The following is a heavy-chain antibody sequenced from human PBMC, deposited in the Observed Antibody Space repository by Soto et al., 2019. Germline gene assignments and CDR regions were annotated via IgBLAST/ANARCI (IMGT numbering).Heavy chain of an antibody. D-gene: IGHD6-13*01. Sequence: EVQLLESGGGLIQPGGSLRLSCAASGLTFSIYALSWVRQAPGTGLEWVSGITDTGGRTYYADSVPGRFTLSRDNSQSTVYLQMDSVRAEDTAVYYRATLHGLSAAGTWGYFQHWGQGTLVTFSS. CDR2: ITDTGGRT. J-gene: IGHJ1*01. CDR1: GLTFSIYA. CDR3: ATLHGLSAAGTWGYFQH. V-gene: IGHV3-23*01.